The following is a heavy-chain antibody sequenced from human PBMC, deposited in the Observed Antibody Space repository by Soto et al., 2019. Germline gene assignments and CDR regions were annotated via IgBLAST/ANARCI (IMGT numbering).Heavy chain of an antibody. V-gene: IGHV3-33*01. J-gene: IGHJ4*02. CDR1: GFTFSSYG. D-gene: IGHD6-6*01. CDR2: IWYDGSNK. CDR3: ARDESSFDY. Sequence: GGSLRLSCAASGFTFSSYGMHWVRQAPGKGLEWVADIWYDGSNKYYADSVKGRFTISRDNSKNTLYLQMNSLRAEDTAVYYCARDESSFDYWGQGTLVTVSS.